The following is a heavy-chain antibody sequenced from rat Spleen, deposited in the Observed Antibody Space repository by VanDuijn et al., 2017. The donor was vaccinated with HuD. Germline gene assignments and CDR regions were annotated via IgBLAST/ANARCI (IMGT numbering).Heavy chain of an antibody. CDR1: GFSLTSYH. CDR2: IWNTGGT. J-gene: IGHJ4*01. D-gene: IGHD1-2*01. Sequence: QVQLKESGPGLVQPSQTLSLTCSVVGFSLTSYHVHWVRQPPGRGLEWMGVIWNTGGTRYNSALKSRLSISKDTSKSQVFLKMNSLQTEDTATYYCAREGIYAYVMDAWGQGASVTVSS. V-gene: IGHV2-41*01. CDR3: AREGIYAYVMDA.